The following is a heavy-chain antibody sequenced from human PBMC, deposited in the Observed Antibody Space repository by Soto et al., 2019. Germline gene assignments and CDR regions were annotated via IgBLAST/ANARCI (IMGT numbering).Heavy chain of an antibody. Sequence: EVQLLESGGDLVQPGGSLRLSCVASGFTFSNYAMNWVRQAPGKGLEWVSTITASGSDTYYANSVKGRFTISRDNSKNTLYLQMNSLRAEDTAIYYCAKDPPFIAVAGPLDYWGQGTLVTVSS. D-gene: IGHD6-19*01. CDR3: AKDPPFIAVAGPLDY. J-gene: IGHJ4*02. CDR2: ITASGSDT. V-gene: IGHV3-23*01. CDR1: GFTFSNYA.